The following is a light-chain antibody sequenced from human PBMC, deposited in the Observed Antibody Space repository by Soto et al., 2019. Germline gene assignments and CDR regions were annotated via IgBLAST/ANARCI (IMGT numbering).Light chain of an antibody. Sequence: QSVLTQPPSASGTPGQRVTISCSGGSSNIGTSTFKWFQQLQGAAPTLLIYNSNQRPSGGPFRFSASKSGTSASLAITGLQAEDEADYYCAAWDDSLSGHVFGTGTKVTVL. J-gene: IGLJ1*01. CDR1: SSNIGTST. CDR2: NSN. CDR3: AAWDDSLSGHV. V-gene: IGLV1-44*01.